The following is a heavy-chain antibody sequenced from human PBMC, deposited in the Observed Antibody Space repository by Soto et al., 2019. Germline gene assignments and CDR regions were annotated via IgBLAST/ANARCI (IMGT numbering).Heavy chain of an antibody. V-gene: IGHV3-15*01. CDR1: GFTFSNAW. CDR2: IKSKTDGGTT. J-gene: IGHJ4*02. D-gene: IGHD3-22*01. CDR3: TTGYYYDSSGYFQGPY. Sequence: GGSLRLSCAASGFTFSNAWMSWVRQAPGKGLEWVGRIKSKTDGGTTDYATPVKGRFTISRDDSKNTLYLQMNSLKTEDTAVYYCTTGYYYDSSGYFQGPYWGQGTLVTVSS.